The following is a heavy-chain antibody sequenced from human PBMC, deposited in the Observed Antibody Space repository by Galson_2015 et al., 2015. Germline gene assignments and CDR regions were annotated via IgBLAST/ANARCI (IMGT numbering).Heavy chain of an antibody. D-gene: IGHD2-15*01. V-gene: IGHV1-18*04. J-gene: IGHJ5*02. CDR1: GYTFTSYG. CDR2: ISAYNGNT. CDR3: ARDRYYCSGGSCYYWFDP. Sequence: SVKVSCKASGYTFTSYGISWVRQAPGQGLEWMGWISAYNGNTNYAQKLQGRVTMTTDTSTSTAYMELRSLRSDDTAVYYCARDRYYCSGGSCYYWFDPWGQGTLVTVSS.